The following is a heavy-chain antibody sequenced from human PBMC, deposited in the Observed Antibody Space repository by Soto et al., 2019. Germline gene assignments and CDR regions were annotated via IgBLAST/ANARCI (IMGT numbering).Heavy chain of an antibody. J-gene: IGHJ4*02. V-gene: IGHV3-30*18. CDR2: ISSAGNSK. D-gene: IGHD3-9*01. CDR3: AKVPLALRYFDY. CDR1: GFTFSNYA. Sequence: QVQLVDSGGDMVQPGMSLRLSCAASGFTFSNYAMYWVRQSPGKGLEWVAVISSAGNSKYYADSVKGRFTISRDNSKNTLYLQMNSLRTEDTAVYYCAKVPLALRYFDYWGQGTLVTVSS.